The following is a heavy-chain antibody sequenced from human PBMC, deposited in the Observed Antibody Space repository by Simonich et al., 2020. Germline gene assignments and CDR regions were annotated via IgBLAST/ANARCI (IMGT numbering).Heavy chain of an antibody. CDR1: GGSFSGYY. Sequence: QVQLQQWGAGLLKPSETLSLTCAVYGGSFSGYYWSWIRQPPGKGLEWIGEINHSGSTNYNPSLKSRVTISVDKSKNQFSLKLSSVTAADTAVYYCARGKGWKNAFDIWDQATMVTVSS. D-gene: IGHD1-1*01. V-gene: IGHV4-34*01. J-gene: IGHJ3*02. CDR2: INHSGST. CDR3: ARGKGWKNAFDI.